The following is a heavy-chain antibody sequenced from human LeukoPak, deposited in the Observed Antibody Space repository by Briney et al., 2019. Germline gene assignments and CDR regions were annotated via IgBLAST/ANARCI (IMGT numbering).Heavy chain of an antibody. CDR2: IYYSGST. CDR1: GGSISSYY. CDR3: AASDVDTAMVTGADY. J-gene: IGHJ4*02. Sequence: PSETLSLTCTVSGGSISSYYWSWIRQPPGKGLEWIGYIYYSGSTNYNPSLKSRVTISVDTSKNQFSLKLSSVTAADTAVYYCAASDVDTAMVTGADYWGQGTLVTVSS. D-gene: IGHD5-18*01. V-gene: IGHV4-59*08.